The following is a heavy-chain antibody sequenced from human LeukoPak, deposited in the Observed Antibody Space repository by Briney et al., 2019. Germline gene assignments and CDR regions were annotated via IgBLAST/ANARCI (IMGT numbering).Heavy chain of an antibody. D-gene: IGHD6-13*01. Sequence: SETLPLTCAVYGGSFSGYYWSWIRQPPGKGLEWIGEINHSGSTNYNPSLKGRVAISVDTSKNQFSLKVSSVTAADTAVYYCARVPGIAAAGTAHFDYWGQGTLVTVSS. V-gene: IGHV4-34*01. J-gene: IGHJ4*02. CDR1: GGSFSGYY. CDR2: INHSGST. CDR3: ARVPGIAAAGTAHFDY.